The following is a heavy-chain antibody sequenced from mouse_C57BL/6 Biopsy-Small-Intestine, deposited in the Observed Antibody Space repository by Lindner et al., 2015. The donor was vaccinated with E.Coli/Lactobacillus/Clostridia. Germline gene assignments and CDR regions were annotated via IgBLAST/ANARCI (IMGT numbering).Heavy chain of an antibody. V-gene: IGHV1-39*01. CDR2: INPNYGTT. CDR1: GYSFTDFN. CDR3: TRDGYYRFDY. D-gene: IGHD2-3*01. Sequence: VQLQESGPELVKPGASVKISCKASGYSFTDFNMNWVKQSNGKSLEWIGTINPNYGTTSYNQNFKGKATLTVDQSSSTAYMQLNSLASEDSAVYYCTRDGYYRFDYWGQGTALTVSS. J-gene: IGHJ2*01.